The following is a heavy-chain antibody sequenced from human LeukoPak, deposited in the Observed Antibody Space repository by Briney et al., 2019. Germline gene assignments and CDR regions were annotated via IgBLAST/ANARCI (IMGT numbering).Heavy chain of an antibody. J-gene: IGHJ5*02. D-gene: IGHD3-3*01. CDR2: IYYSGST. CDR1: GGSMSTYY. V-gene: IGHV4-59*01. CDR3: ARVVEVPVSAWFDP. Sequence: PSETLSLTCTVSGGSMSTYYWSWIRQPPGKGLEWIGYIYYSGSTNYNPSLKSRVTISVDTSKNQFSLKLSSVTAADTAVYYCARVVEVPVSAWFDPWGQGTLVTVSS.